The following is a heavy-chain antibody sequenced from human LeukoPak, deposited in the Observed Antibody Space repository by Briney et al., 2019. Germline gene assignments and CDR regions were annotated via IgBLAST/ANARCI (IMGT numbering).Heavy chain of an antibody. J-gene: IGHJ4*02. CDR1: GYTFTSYG. CDR2: ISAYNGNT. V-gene: IGHV1-18*01. CDR3: ARGSLEREPDY. D-gene: IGHD1-1*01. Sequence: GASVKVSCKASGYTFTSYGISWVRQAPGQGLEWMGWISAYNGNTNYAQKFQGRVTITRNTSISTAYMELSSLRSEDTAVYYCARGSLEREPDYWGQGTLVTVSS.